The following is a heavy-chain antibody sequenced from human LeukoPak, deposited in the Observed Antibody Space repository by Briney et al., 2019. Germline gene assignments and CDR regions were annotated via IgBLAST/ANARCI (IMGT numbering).Heavy chain of an antibody. J-gene: IGHJ4*02. D-gene: IGHD4-17*01. CDR1: GFTFSDYY. Sequence: GGSLRLSCAASGFTFSDYYMSWIRQAPGKGLEWVSCISSSSSPIYYADSVKGRFTISRDNAKNSLYLQMNSLRAEDTALYYCTKDKGYGDPKGIDYWGQGTLVTVSS. CDR2: ISSSSSPI. CDR3: TKDKGYGDPKGIDY. V-gene: IGHV3-11*01.